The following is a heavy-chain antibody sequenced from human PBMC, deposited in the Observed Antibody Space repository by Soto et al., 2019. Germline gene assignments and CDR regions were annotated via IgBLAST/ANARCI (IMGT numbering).Heavy chain of an antibody. D-gene: IGHD1-26*01. Sequence: EVQLLESGGGLVQPGGSLRLSCAASGFTFSSYAMRWVRQAPVKGLEWVSAISGSGGSTYYADSVKGRFTISRDNSKNTLYLQMNSLRAEDTAVYYCARRRSGSDYDYWGQGPLVTVSS. CDR3: ARRRSGSDYDY. CDR1: GFTFSSYA. J-gene: IGHJ4*02. V-gene: IGHV3-23*01. CDR2: ISGSGGST.